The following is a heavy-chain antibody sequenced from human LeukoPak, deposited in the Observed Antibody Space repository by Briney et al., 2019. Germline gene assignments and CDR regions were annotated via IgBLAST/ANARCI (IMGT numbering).Heavy chain of an antibody. CDR1: GFTFSSYA. J-gene: IGHJ4*02. CDR3: ARGEWELLQTYFDY. Sequence: GGSLRLSCAASGFTFSSYAMHWVRQAPGKGLEWVAVISYDGSNKYYADSVKGRFTISRDNSKNTLYLQMNSLRAEDTAVYYCARGEWELLQTYFDYWGQGTLVTVSS. V-gene: IGHV3-30-3*01. CDR2: ISYDGSNK. D-gene: IGHD1-26*01.